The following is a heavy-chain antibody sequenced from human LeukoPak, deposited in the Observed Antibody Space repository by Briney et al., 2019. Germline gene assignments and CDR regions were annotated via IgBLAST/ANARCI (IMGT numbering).Heavy chain of an antibody. CDR3: ARDPPMDV. J-gene: IGHJ6*02. CDR1: GFTFSSYG. V-gene: IGHV3-33*01. Sequence: GGSLRLSCAASGFTFSSYGMHGVRQAPGKGREWVAVIWYDGSNKYYADSVKGRFTISRDYSKNTLYLQMNSLRAEDTAVYYCARDPPMDVWGQGTTVTVSS. CDR2: IWYDGSNK.